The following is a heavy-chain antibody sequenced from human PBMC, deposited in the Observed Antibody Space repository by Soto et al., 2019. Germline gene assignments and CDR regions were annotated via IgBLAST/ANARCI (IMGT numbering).Heavy chain of an antibody. CDR2: ISAYNYFT. J-gene: IGHJ4*02. V-gene: IGHV1-18*01. CDR3: ARDERAWCDDYTCESHFAS. Sequence: QVQLVQSGPEVKRPGASVKVSCQASGYTFMTDGVSWVRQAPGQGLEWIGFISAYNYFTAYATNFRGRLTVTTDTSRFTAYMELTDLRSDDTAVYFCARDERAWCDDYTCESHFASWGQGTLVTVSS. CDR1: GYTFMTDG. D-gene: IGHD4-4*01.